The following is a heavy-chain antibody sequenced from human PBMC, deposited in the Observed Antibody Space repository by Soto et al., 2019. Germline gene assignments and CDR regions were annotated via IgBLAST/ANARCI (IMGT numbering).Heavy chain of an antibody. D-gene: IGHD6-13*01. CDR3: ARELAQQPGQSYYYGMDV. CDR1: GGSISSSNW. Sequence: SETLSLTCAVSGGSISSSNWWSWVRQPPGKGLEWIGEIYHSGSTNYNPSLKSRVTISVDKSKNQFSLKLSSVTAADTAVYYCARELAQQPGQSYYYGMDVWGQGTTVTVSS. J-gene: IGHJ6*02. CDR2: IYHSGST. V-gene: IGHV4-4*02.